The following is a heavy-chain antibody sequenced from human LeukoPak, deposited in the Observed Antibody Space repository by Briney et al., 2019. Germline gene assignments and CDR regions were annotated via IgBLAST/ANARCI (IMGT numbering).Heavy chain of an antibody. CDR2: IYTSGST. D-gene: IGHD4-23*01. J-gene: IGHJ5*01. CDR1: GGSISSGSYS. CDR3: ATDMTTMGENWFDS. V-gene: IGHV4-61*02. Sequence: SETLSLTCTVSGGSISSGSYSWTWIRQPAGKGLEWIGRIYTSGSTNYNPSLKSRVTISVDTSKNQFSLKLNSVTAADTAVYYCATDMTTMGENWFDSWGQGTLVTVSS.